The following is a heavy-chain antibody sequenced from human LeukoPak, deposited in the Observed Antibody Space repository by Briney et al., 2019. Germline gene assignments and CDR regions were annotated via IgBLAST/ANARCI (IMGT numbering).Heavy chain of an antibody. J-gene: IGHJ4*02. CDR1: GFTFSSYW. CDR2: IKQDGSEK. Sequence: PGGSLRLSCAASGFTFSSYWMSWVRQAPGKGLEWVANIKQDGSEKYYVDSVKGRFTISGDNAKNSLYLQMNSLRAEDTAVYYCAREADGSGSYYNPSPLDYWGQGTLVTVSS. CDR3: AREADGSGSYYNPSPLDY. V-gene: IGHV3-7*01. D-gene: IGHD3-10*01.